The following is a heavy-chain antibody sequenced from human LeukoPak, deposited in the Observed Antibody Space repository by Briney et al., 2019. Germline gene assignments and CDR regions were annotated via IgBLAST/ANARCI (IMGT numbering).Heavy chain of an antibody. CDR1: GFTFSSYE. V-gene: IGHV3-48*03. CDR2: ISSSGSTI. Sequence: GSLRLSCAASGFTFSSYEMNWVRQAPGKGLEWVSYISSSGSTIYYADSVKGRFTISRDNAKNSLYLQMNSLRAEDTAVYYCARASVYFDYWGQGTLVTVSS. J-gene: IGHJ4*02. CDR3: ARASVYFDY.